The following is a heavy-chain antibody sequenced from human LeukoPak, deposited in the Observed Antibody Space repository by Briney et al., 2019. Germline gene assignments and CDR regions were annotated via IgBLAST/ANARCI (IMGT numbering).Heavy chain of an antibody. J-gene: IGHJ4*02. CDR2: ISSRGGTI. V-gene: IGHV3-48*03. CDR1: GFIFSSFE. Sequence: PGGSLRLSCASSGFIFSSFEMNWVRQAPGKGLEWVSYISSRGGTIYYADSVKGRLTMSRDKAKNSLYLQMNSMRAEDTAVYYCAREIGDSHIHCWGRGTLVTVSS. D-gene: IGHD2/OR15-2a*01. CDR3: AREIGDSHIHC.